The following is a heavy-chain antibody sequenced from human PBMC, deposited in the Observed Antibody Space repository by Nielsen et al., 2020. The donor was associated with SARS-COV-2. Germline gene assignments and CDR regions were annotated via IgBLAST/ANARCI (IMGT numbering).Heavy chain of an antibody. D-gene: IGHD4-17*01. CDR3: ARGTLMTTVTTLKYYYYYGMDV. CDR2: INWNGGST. V-gene: IGHV3-20*04. J-gene: IGHJ6*02. Sequence: GESLKISCAASGFTFDDYGMSWVRQAPGKGLEWVSGINWNGGSTGYADSVKGRFTISRENAKNSLYLQMNSLRAGDTAVYYCARGTLMTTVTTLKYYYYYGMDVWGQGTTVTVSS. CDR1: GFTFDDYG.